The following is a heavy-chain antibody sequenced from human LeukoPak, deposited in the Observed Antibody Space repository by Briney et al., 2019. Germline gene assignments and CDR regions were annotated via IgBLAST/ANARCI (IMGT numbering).Heavy chain of an antibody. D-gene: IGHD5-12*01. CDR1: GFTFSSYA. J-gene: IGHJ5*02. V-gene: IGHV3-23*01. CDR3: AKVVGYSGYDPAPQERLPWFDP. CDR2: ISTSGGST. Sequence: PGGSLRLSCAASGFTFSSYAMSWVRQAPGKGLEWVSGISTSGGSTSYADSAKGRFTISRDNPRNTLYMQMNSLRAEDTAVYYCAKVVGYSGYDPAPQERLPWFDPWGQGTLVTVSS.